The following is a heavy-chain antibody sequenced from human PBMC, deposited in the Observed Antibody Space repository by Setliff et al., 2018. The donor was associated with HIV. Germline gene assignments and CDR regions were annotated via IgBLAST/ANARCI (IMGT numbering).Heavy chain of an antibody. Sequence: ASVKVSCKAFEYTFIDYFIHWVRQAPGQGLEWMGGIIPIFGTANYAQKFQGRVTITADESTSTAYMELSSLRSEDTAVYYCARNRESNPRKYYYYYNVDVWGKGTTVTVSS. V-gene: IGHV1-69*13. J-gene: IGHJ6*03. CDR2: IIPIFGTA. D-gene: IGHD3-10*01. CDR3: ARNRESNPRKYYYYYNVDV. CDR1: EYTFIDYF.